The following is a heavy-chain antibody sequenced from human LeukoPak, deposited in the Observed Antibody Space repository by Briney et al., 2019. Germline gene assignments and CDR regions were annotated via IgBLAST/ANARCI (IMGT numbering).Heavy chain of an antibody. CDR3: ARRGGTVVGDTGYHYWYFDN. CDR2: ISDSGST. D-gene: IGHD5-12*01. V-gene: IGHV4-59*08. J-gene: IGHJ4*02. Sequence: SETLSLTCTVSGGSISSYYWSWVRQFPGKGLEWIGYISDSGSTNYSPSLESRVAISVDTSKNKFFLILSSVTAADTAVYYCARRGGTVVGDTGYHYWYFDNWGQGTLVTVSS. CDR1: GGSISSYY.